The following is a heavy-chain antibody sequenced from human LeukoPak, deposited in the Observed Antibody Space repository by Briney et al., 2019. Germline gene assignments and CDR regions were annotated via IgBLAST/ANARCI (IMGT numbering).Heavy chain of an antibody. CDR1: GGSISSSSYY. CDR2: IYYSGST. V-gene: IGHV4-39*01. D-gene: IGHD7-27*01. J-gene: IGHJ5*02. Sequence: PSETLSLTCTVSGGSISSSSYYWGWIRQPPGKGLEWIGSIYYSGSTYYNPSLKSRVTISVDTSKSQFSLKLSSVTAADTAVYYCARLRLGTINWFDPWGQGTLVTVSS. CDR3: ARLRLGTINWFDP.